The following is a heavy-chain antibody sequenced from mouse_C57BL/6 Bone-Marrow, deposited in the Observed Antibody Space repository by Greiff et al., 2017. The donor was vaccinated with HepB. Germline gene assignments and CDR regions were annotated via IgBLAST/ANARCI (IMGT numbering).Heavy chain of an antibody. J-gene: IGHJ1*03. CDR3: TRPYYGSSYGYFDV. Sequence: EVMLVESGEGLVKPGGSLKLSCAASGFTFSSYAMSWVRQTPEKRLEWVAYISSGGDYIYYADTVKGRFTISRDNARNTLYLQMSSLKSEDTAMYYCTRPYYGSSYGYFDVWGTGTTVTVAS. CDR2: ISSGGDYI. CDR1: GFTFSSYA. D-gene: IGHD1-1*01. V-gene: IGHV5-9-1*02.